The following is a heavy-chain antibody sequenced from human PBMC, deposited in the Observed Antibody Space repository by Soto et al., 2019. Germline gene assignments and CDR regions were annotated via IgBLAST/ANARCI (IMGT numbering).Heavy chain of an antibody. CDR3: ASGAVVVTDNYYYYGMDV. Sequence: SETLSLTCTVSGGSISSGDYYWSWIRQPPGKGLEWIGYIYYSGSTYYNPSLKSRVTISVDTSKNQFSLKLSSVPAADTAVYYCASGAVVVTDNYYYYGMDVWGQGPTVTVSS. CDR2: IYYSGST. CDR1: GGSISSGDYY. V-gene: IGHV4-30-4*01. D-gene: IGHD3-22*01. J-gene: IGHJ6*02.